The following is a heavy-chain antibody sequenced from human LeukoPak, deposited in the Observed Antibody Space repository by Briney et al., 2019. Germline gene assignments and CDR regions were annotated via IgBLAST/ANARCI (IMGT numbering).Heavy chain of an antibody. CDR3: ARHGVLHYYYYYMDV. J-gene: IGHJ6*03. CDR2: IYYSGST. D-gene: IGHD3-3*01. CDR1: GGSISSSSYY. Sequence: SETLSLTCTVSGGSISSSSYYWGWIRQPPGKGLEWIGSIYYSGSTYYNPSLKSRVTISVDTSKNQFSLKLSSVTAADTAVYYCARHGVLHYYYYYMDVWGKGTTVTISS. V-gene: IGHV4-39*01.